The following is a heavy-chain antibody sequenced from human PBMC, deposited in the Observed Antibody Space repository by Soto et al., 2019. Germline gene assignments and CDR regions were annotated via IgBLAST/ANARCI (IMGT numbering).Heavy chain of an antibody. Sequence: GESLTISCEGSGYTFTNYWIGWVLQMPGKGLEWMGIIYPGDSDTKYSPSLQGQVTISADKSISIVYLQWSSLTASDTSMYYCARQGLHGSDWDGMDVWGQGTTVTVSS. D-gene: IGHD3-9*01. CDR2: IYPGDSDT. CDR3: ARQGLHGSDWDGMDV. CDR1: GYTFTNYW. V-gene: IGHV5-51*01. J-gene: IGHJ6*01.